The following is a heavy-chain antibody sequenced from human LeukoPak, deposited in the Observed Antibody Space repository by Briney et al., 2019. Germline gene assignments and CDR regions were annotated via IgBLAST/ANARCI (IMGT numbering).Heavy chain of an antibody. Sequence: GGSLRLSCAASGFAFSSYWMSWVRQAPGKRLEWVANIKQDGSAKYTVDSVKGRFTISRDNAKNSLYLQMNSLRAEDTAVYYSAREKGVLLWFGELPHFDYWGQGTLVTVSS. D-gene: IGHD3-10*01. V-gene: IGHV3-7*03. CDR1: GFAFSSYW. CDR2: IKQDGSAK. J-gene: IGHJ4*02. CDR3: AREKGVLLWFGELPHFDY.